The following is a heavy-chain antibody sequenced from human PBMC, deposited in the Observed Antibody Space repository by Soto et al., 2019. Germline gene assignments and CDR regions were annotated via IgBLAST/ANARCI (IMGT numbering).Heavy chain of an antibody. CDR1: GGSFSGYY. D-gene: IGHD2-2*01. J-gene: IGHJ4*02. Sequence: SETLSLTCAVYGGSFSGYYWSWIRQPPGKGLEWIGEINHTGSTNYNPSLKSRVTISVDTSKNQFSLKLSSVTAADTAVFYCARAFCTSTSCSSLDSWGRGTLVTVSS. CDR3: ARAFCTSTSCSSLDS. CDR2: INHTGST. V-gene: IGHV4-34*01.